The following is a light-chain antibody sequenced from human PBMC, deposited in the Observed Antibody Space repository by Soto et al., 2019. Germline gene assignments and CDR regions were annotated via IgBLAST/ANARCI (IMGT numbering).Light chain of an antibody. CDR2: DAS. J-gene: IGKJ5*01. CDR1: QSVRSY. CDR3: QQRSSWPLT. Sequence: EIVLTQSPATLSLSPGERATLSCRASQSVRSYIAWYQQKPGQAPRLLIYDASNRATGIPARFSGSGSGTDFTLTINSLESEDFAVYYCQQRSSWPLTFGQGTRLEIK. V-gene: IGKV3-11*01.